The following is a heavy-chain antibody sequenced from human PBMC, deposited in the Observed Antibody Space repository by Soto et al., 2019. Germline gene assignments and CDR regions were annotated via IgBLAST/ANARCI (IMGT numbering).Heavy chain of an antibody. J-gene: IGHJ3*02. V-gene: IGHV3-30*18. Sequence: QVQLVESGGGVVQAGRSLRLSCAASGFTFNFFGMHWVRQAPGKGLEWVAVISYDGSEKYYADSVKGRFTMSRDNSKNMVYLEMSSLRPEDTSVYYCAKERRYSFDAFDIWGHGTMVTVSS. CDR3: AKERRYSFDAFDI. CDR1: GFTFNFFG. D-gene: IGHD5-12*01. CDR2: ISYDGSEK.